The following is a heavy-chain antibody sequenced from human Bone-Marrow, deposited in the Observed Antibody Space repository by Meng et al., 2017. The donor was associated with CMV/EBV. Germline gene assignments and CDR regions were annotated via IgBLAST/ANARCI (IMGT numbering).Heavy chain of an antibody. CDR1: GFTFGDYA. CDR3: TILQYPTAGAFDI. D-gene: IGHD4-11*01. V-gene: IGHV3-49*04. Sequence: GESLKISCTASGFTFGDYAMSWVRQAPGKGLEWVGFIRSKAYGGTTEYAASVKGRFTISRDDSKSIDYLQMNSLKTEDTALYYCTILQYPTAGAFDICGQRTIVAASS. J-gene: IGHJ3*02. CDR2: IRSKAYGGTT.